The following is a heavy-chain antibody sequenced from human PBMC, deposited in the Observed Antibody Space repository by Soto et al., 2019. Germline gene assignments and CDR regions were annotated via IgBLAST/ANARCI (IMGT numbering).Heavy chain of an antibody. CDR1: GYTFTSYG. CDR3: ARDVGYYHDSSGYYPFDY. CDR2: ISAYNGNT. D-gene: IGHD3-22*01. V-gene: IGHV1-18*01. Sequence: ASVKVSCKASGYTFTSYGISWVRQAPGQGLEWMGWISAYNGNTNYAQKLQGRVTMTTDTSTSTAYMELRSLRSDDTAVYYCARDVGYYHDSSGYYPFDYWGQGTLVTVSS. J-gene: IGHJ4*02.